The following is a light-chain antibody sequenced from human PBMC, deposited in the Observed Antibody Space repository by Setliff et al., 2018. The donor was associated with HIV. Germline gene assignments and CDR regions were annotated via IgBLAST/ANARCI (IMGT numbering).Light chain of an antibody. J-gene: IGLJ1*01. CDR2: GVT. CDR3: SSYSTSSTPSV. Sequence: QSALTQPASVSGSPGQSIAISCTGTTNDVGAYNYVSWYQQHPGKAPKLIIYGVTNRPSGVSDRFSGSKSGDTASLTISGLQTEDEADYYCSSYSTSSTPSVFGTGTKVTVL. V-gene: IGLV2-14*03. CDR1: TNDVGAYNY.